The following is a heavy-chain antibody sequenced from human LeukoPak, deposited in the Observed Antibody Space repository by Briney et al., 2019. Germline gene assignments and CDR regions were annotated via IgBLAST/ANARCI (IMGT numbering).Heavy chain of an antibody. Sequence: GGCLRLSCADSGFMFSNYDMNWVRQAPGKGLEYVSHISTNGGSTYYADSVKGRFTISRDNSKSTLYLQMNSLRGEDMAVYFCSRAHDYIYGYDFGCQGNLVLVSS. CDR2: ISTNGGST. J-gene: IGHJ4*02. CDR1: GFMFSNYD. V-gene: IGHV3-64*02. D-gene: IGHD5-18*01. CDR3: SRAHDYIYGYDF.